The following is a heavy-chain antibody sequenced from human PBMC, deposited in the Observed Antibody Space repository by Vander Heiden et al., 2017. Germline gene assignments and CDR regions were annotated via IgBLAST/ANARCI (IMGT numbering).Heavy chain of an antibody. D-gene: IGHD3-10*01. Sequence: QVTLKESGPVLVKPPETLPLTCTATGFSLSNPRMGVSWIRQPPGKALEWLAHILSNDEKSYSTSLKSRLTISKDTSKSQVVLTMTNMDPVDTATYYCARIGAEDWFDPWGQGTLVTVSS. J-gene: IGHJ5*02. CDR1: GFSLSNPRMG. CDR3: ARIGAEDWFDP. V-gene: IGHV2-26*01. CDR2: ILSNDEK.